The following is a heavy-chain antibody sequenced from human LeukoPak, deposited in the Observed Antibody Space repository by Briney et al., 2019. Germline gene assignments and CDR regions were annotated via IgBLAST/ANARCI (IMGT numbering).Heavy chain of an antibody. V-gene: IGHV1-2*02. CDR1: GYTFTSYG. J-gene: IGHJ4*02. Sequence: ASVKVSCKASGYTFTSYGISWVRQAPGQGLEWMGWINPNSGGTNYAQKFQGRVTMTRDTSISTAYMELSRLRSDDTAVYYCARFALQWLARDYWGQGTLVTVSS. CDR2: INPNSGGT. D-gene: IGHD6-19*01. CDR3: ARFALQWLARDY.